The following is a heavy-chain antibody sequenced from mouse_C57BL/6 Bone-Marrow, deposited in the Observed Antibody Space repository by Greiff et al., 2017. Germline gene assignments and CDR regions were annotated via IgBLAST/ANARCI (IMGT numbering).Heavy chain of an antibody. D-gene: IGHD2-9*01. Sequence: EVQLVESGGGLVKPGGSLKLSCAASGFTFSSYAMSWVRQTPEKRLEWVATISDGGSYTYYPDNVKGRFTISRDNAKNNLYLQMSHLKSEDTAMYYCARDRAYYGYDGGSMDYWGQGTSVTVSS. CDR3: ARDRAYYGYDGGSMDY. J-gene: IGHJ4*01. V-gene: IGHV5-4*01. CDR2: ISDGGSYT. CDR1: GFTFSSYA.